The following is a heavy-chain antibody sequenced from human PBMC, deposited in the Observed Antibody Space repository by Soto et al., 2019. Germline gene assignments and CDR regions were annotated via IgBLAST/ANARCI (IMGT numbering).Heavy chain of an antibody. V-gene: IGHV1-18*01. Sequence: AASVKVSCKASGYTFTNFGISWVRQAPGQGLEWMGWISAYNGNTNYAQKLQGRVTMTRDTSTSTAYMELRSLRSDDTAVYYCARDAPTIAAQDDYWGQGTLVTVSS. CDR2: ISAYNGNT. J-gene: IGHJ4*02. D-gene: IGHD6-13*01. CDR1: GYTFTNFG. CDR3: ARDAPTIAAQDDY.